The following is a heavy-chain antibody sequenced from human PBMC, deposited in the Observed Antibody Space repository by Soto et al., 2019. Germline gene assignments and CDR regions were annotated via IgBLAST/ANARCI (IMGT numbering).Heavy chain of an antibody. V-gene: IGHV3-53*01. J-gene: IGHJ4*02. Sequence: EVQLVESGGGLIQPGGSLRLSCAVSGFTVSNNYMSWVRQAPGKGLEGVSVIYSGGYTAYGDSVKGRFTISRDNSKNTLYLKMNSRGAAARACFYGATQPGGGGYWGQGTLVTVSS. CDR1: GFTVSNNY. D-gene: IGHD3-10*01. CDR3: ATQPGGGGY. CDR2: IYSGGYT.